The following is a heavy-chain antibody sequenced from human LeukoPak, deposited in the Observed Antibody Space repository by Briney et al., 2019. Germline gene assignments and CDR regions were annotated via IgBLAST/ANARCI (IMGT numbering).Heavy chain of an antibody. Sequence: PSETLSLTCTVSGGSISSSSYYWGWIRQPPGKGLEWIGSIYYSGSTYYNPSLESRVTISVDTSKNQFSLKLSSVTAADTAVYYCARPSAYCTATTCLEYAFDIWGPGRMVTVSP. CDR1: GGSISSSSYY. D-gene: IGHD2-8*02. CDR2: IYYSGST. J-gene: IGHJ3*02. V-gene: IGHV4-39*01. CDR3: ARPSAYCTATTCLEYAFDI.